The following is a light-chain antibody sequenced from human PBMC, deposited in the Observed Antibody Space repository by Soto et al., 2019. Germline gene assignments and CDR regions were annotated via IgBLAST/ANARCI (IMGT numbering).Light chain of an antibody. V-gene: IGKV1D-12*01. J-gene: IGKJ5*01. Sequence: DIQVTQSPCSVSASVGDGVTITCRASQDIAAYLAWYQHKPGRAPELLIHAASSLQSGVPSRFSGSGSGTDFTLTINSLQPEDFATYYCQQAYSFPITFGQGTRLEIK. CDR1: QDIAAY. CDR2: AAS. CDR3: QQAYSFPIT.